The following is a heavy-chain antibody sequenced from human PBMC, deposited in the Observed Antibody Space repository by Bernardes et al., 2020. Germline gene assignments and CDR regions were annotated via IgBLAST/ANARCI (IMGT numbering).Heavy chain of an antibody. D-gene: IGHD6-6*01. CDR1: GFTFSNAW. J-gene: IGHJ6*04. CDR3: TTVLSSIAAREFFVYYYYGMDV. Sequence: GGSLRLPCAASGFTFSNAWMSWVRQAPGKGLEWVGRIKSKTDGGTTDYAAPVKGRFTISRDDSKNTLYLQMNSLKTEDTAVYYCTTVLSSIAAREFFVYYYYGMDVWGKGTTVTVSS. CDR2: IKSKTDGGTT. V-gene: IGHV3-15*01.